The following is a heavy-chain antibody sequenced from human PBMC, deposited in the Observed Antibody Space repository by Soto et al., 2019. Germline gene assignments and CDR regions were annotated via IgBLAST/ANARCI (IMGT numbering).Heavy chain of an antibody. Sequence: GGSLRLSCAASGFTFSSYSMNWVRQAPGKGLEWVSSISSSSSYIYYADSVKGRFTISRDNAKNSLYLQMNSLRAEETAVYYCARVYCSSTSCPDYYYYYYMDVWGKGTTVTASS. CDR3: ARVYCSSTSCPDYYYYYYMDV. V-gene: IGHV3-21*01. D-gene: IGHD2-2*01. CDR2: ISSSSSYI. J-gene: IGHJ6*03. CDR1: GFTFSSYS.